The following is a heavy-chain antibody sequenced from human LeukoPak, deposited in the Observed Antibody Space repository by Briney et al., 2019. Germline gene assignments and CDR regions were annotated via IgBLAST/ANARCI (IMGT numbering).Heavy chain of an antibody. Sequence: PSETLSLTCTVSGGSINSASYYWGWIRQPPGKGLEWIGTIYYSGTTFYSPSVKSRVTMSLDTSKNQFSLKLTSVTATDTAVYYCARQPLIEYSYGFEDFWGRGTLVTVSS. CDR3: ARQPLIEYSYGFEDF. CDR2: IYYSGTT. CDR1: GGSINSASYY. J-gene: IGHJ4*02. D-gene: IGHD5-18*01. V-gene: IGHV4-39*01.